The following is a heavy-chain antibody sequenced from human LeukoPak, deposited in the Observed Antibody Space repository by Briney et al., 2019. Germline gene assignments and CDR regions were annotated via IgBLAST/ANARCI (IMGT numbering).Heavy chain of an antibody. CDR2: IDYSGST. CDR3: ARVGYGGYDLFDY. CDR1: GGSISSDY. V-gene: IGHV4-59*12. Sequence: PSETLSLTCTASGGSISSDYWSWVRQPPGKGLQWIGYIDYSGSTNYNPSLKSRVTISVDTSKKQFSLKLSSVTAADTAVYYCARVGYGGYDLFDYWGQGTLVTVSS. J-gene: IGHJ4*02. D-gene: IGHD5-12*01.